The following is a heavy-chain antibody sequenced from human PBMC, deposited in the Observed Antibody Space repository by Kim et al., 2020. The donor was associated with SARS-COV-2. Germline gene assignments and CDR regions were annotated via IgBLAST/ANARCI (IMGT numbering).Heavy chain of an antibody. D-gene: IGHD3-9*01. V-gene: IGHV1-18*01. CDR1: GYTFTSYG. Sequence: ASVKVSCKASGYTFTSYGISWVRQAPGQGLEWMGWISAYNGNTNYAQKLQGRVTMTTDTSTSTAYMELRSLRSDDTAVYYCARYLPVLRYFDWLLEERDYYYYGMDVWGQGTTVTVSS. J-gene: IGHJ6*02. CDR3: ARYLPVLRYFDWLLEERDYYYYGMDV. CDR2: ISAYNGNT.